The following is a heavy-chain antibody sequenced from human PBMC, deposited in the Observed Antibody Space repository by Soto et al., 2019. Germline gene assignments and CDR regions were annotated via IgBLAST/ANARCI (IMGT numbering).Heavy chain of an antibody. D-gene: IGHD3-10*01. Sequence: QVHLVQSGAEVGKPGASVKVSCKASGYTFTTYGVSWVRQAPGQGLEWMGWISTYNGNTQFAQKFQGRVTMTTDTSASTAYMELRSLTSDDMAVYYCARDWSAEVLPDYWGQGTLVTVSS. V-gene: IGHV1-18*03. CDR1: GYTFTTYG. J-gene: IGHJ4*02. CDR2: ISTYNGNT. CDR3: ARDWSAEVLPDY.